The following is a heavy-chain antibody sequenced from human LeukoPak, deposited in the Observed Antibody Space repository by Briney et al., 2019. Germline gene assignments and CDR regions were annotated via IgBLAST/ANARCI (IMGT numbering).Heavy chain of an antibody. V-gene: IGHV3-48*03. CDR3: AREKMELVVPAAMVDFYYYYGMDV. J-gene: IGHJ6*02. Sequence: GGSLRLSWAASGFTFSSYEMNWVRQAPGKGLEWVSYISSSGSTIYYADSVKGRFTISRDNAKNSLYLQMNSLRAEDTAVYYCAREKMELVVPAAMVDFYYYYGMDVWGQGTTVTVSS. CDR1: GFTFSSYE. CDR2: ISSSGSTI. D-gene: IGHD2-2*01.